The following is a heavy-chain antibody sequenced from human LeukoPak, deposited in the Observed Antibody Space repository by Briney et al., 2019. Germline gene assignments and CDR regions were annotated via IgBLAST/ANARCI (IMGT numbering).Heavy chain of an antibody. V-gene: IGHV1-2*06. Sequence: ASVKVSCKASGYTLTGYYMHWVRQAPGQGLEWMGRINPNSGGTNYAQKFQGRVTMTRDTSISTAYMELSRLRSDDTAVYYCARLDKGFWSGYYYYYYGMDVWGQGTTVTVSS. D-gene: IGHD3-3*01. CDR2: INPNSGGT. CDR3: ARLDKGFWSGYYYYYYGMDV. CDR1: GYTLTGYY. J-gene: IGHJ6*02.